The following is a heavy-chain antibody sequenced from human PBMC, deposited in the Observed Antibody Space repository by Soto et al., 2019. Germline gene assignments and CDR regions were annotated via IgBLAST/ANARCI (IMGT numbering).Heavy chain of an antibody. J-gene: IGHJ4*02. V-gene: IGHV3-23*01. CDR3: AKDLELATRLGYFDY. CDR2: ISGSGGST. Sequence: AGGSLRLSCAASGFTFSSYAMSWVRQAPGKGLEWVSAISGSGGSTYYADSVKGRFTISRDNSKNTLYLQMNSLRAEDTAVYYCAKDLELATRLGYFDYWGQGTLVTVSS. D-gene: IGHD5-12*01. CDR1: GFTFSSYA.